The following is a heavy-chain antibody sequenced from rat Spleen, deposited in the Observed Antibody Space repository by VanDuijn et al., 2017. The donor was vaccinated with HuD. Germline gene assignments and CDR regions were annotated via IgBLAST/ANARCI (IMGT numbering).Heavy chain of an antibody. CDR3: ARQSPYHFDY. J-gene: IGHJ2*01. CDR1: GFTFSHYD. V-gene: IGHV5-25*01. CDR2: ISTGGGNT. D-gene: IGHD3-4*01. Sequence: EVQLVESGGGLVQPGRSMKLSCAASGFTFSHYDMAWVRQAPTKGLEWVASISTGGGNTYYRDSVKGRFTISRDNAKSTLYLQMDSLRSEDTATYYCARQSPYHFDYWGQGVMVTVSS.